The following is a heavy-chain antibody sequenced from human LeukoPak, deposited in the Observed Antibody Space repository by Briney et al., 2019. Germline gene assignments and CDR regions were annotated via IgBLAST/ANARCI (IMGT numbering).Heavy chain of an antibody. D-gene: IGHD3-22*01. J-gene: IGHJ6*02. CDR1: GFTFSSYA. V-gene: IGHV3-23*01. CDR3: AKQNTMTTLLYYYGMDV. CDR2: ISGSGGST. Sequence: GGSLRLSCAASGFTFSSYAMSWVRQAPGKGLEWVSAISGSGGSTYYADSVKGRFTISRDNSKNTLYLQMNSLRAEGTAVYYCAKQNTMTTLLYYYGMDVWGQGTTVTVSS.